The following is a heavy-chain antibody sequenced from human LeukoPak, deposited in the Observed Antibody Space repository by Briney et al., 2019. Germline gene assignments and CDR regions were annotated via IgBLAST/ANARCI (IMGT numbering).Heavy chain of an antibody. V-gene: IGHV3-23*05. J-gene: IGHJ4*02. CDR3: ARGAGGSSSWSTIRYIDC. CDR1: GFTFSSCA. CDR2: IIDSGNSL. Sequence: GGSLRLSCAASGFTFSSCAMSWVRQAPGKGLEWVSTIIDSGNSLYYADSVEGRFTISRDNSKNTLYLQMNSLRAGDTAVYYCARGAGGSSSWSTIRYIDCWGQGTLVTVSS. D-gene: IGHD6-13*01.